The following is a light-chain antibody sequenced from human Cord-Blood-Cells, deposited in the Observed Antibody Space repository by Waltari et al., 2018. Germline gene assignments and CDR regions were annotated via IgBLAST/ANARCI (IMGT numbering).Light chain of an antibody. CDR1: KLGDKY. Sequence: SYELTQPPSVSVSPGQTASITCSGDKLGDKYACWYQQKPGQSPVLVIYRDSKRPSGIPERFSGSNAGNAATLTLSGTQAMDEADYYCQAWDRSTGVFGTGTKVTVL. V-gene: IGLV3-1*01. J-gene: IGLJ1*01. CDR3: QAWDRSTGV. CDR2: RDS.